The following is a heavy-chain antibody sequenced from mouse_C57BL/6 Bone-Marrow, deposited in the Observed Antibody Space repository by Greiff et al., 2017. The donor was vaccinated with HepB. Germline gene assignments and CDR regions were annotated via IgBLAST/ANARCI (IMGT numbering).Heavy chain of an antibody. CDR1: GFTFSSYA. D-gene: IGHD3-1*01. Sequence: EVQLVESGGGLVKPGGSLKLSCAASGFTFSSYAMSWVRQTPEKRLEWVATISDGGSYTYYPDNVKGRFTISRDNAKNNLYLQMSHLKSEDTAMYYCGASYFDYWGQGTTLTVSS. CDR3: GASYFDY. CDR2: ISDGGSYT. V-gene: IGHV5-4*01. J-gene: IGHJ2*01.